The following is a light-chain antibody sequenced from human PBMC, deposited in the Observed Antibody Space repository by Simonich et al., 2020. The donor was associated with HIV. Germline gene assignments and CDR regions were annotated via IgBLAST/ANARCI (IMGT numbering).Light chain of an antibody. V-gene: IGKV3-15*01. CDR1: QSVSRN. CDR3: QQYNNWPLF. CDR2: GAS. Sequence: EIVMTQSPATLSVSQGERVTLSCGASQSVSRNLAWYQQKPGQAPRLLIYGASTRATGIPARFSGSGSGTEFTLTINSMQSEDFAVYYCQQYNNWPLFFGQGAKLEIK. J-gene: IGKJ2*01.